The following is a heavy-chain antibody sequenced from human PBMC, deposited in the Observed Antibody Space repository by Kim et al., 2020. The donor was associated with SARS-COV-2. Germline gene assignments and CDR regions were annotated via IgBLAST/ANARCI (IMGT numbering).Heavy chain of an antibody. D-gene: IGHD3-3*01. CDR1: GFTFSSYA. CDR2: ISSNGGST. V-gene: IGHV3-64*02. Sequence: GGSLRLSCAASGFTFSSYAMHWVRQAPGKGLEYVSAISSNGGSTYYADSVKGRFTISRDNSKNTLYLQMGSLRAEDMAVYYCARGGFLEWFLPDYWGQGTLVTVSS. J-gene: IGHJ4*02. CDR3: ARGGFLEWFLPDY.